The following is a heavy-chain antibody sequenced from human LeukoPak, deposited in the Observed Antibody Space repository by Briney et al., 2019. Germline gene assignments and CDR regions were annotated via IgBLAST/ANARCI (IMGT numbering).Heavy chain of an antibody. J-gene: IGHJ3*02. CDR1: GGSFSGYY. CDR3: AITTSMTTEMAFDI. CDR2: INHSGST. Sequence: SETLSLTCAVYGGSFSGYYWSWIRQPPGKGLEWLGEINHSGSTNYNPSLKSRVTISVDTSKNQFSLKLSSVTAADTAVYYCAITTSMTTEMAFDIWGQGTMVTVSS. D-gene: IGHD4-11*01. V-gene: IGHV4-34*01.